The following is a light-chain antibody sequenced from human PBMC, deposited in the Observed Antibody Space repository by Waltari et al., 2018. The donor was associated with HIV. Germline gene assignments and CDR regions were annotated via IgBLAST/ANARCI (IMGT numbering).Light chain of an antibody. J-gene: IGKJ4*01. Sequence: DIVMTQSPDSLAVSLVERATINCKSSQSVLYSSNNKNYLAWYQQKQGQSPKLLIYWASTREFGVPDRFSGSGSGTDFTLTISSLQAEDVAVYYCQQYYSTPLTFGGGTKVEIK. CDR1: QSVLYSSNNKNY. V-gene: IGKV4-1*01. CDR2: WAS. CDR3: QQYYSTPLT.